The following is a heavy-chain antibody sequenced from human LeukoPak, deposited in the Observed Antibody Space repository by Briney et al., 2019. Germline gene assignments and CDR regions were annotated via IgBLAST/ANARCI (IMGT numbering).Heavy chain of an antibody. CDR3: ARVLFNGHYYFDY. CDR2: INHSGST. J-gene: IGHJ4*02. D-gene: IGHD2-8*01. Sequence: PSETLSLTCAVYGGSFSGYYWSWIRQPPGKGLEWIGEINHSGSTNYNPSLKSRVTISVETSKNQFSLKLSSVTAADAAVYYCARVLFNGHYYFDYWGQGTLVTVSS. CDR1: GGSFSGYY. V-gene: IGHV4-34*01.